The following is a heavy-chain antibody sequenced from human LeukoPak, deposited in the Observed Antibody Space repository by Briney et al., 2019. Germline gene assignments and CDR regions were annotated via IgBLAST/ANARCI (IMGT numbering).Heavy chain of an antibody. CDR1: GFTFSSYS. CDR2: ISSSSSYI. J-gene: IGHJ3*02. Sequence: GGSLRLSCAASGFTFSSYSMNWVRQAPGKGLEWVSSISSSSSYIYYADSVKGRFTISRDNAKNSLYLQMNSLRAEDTAVYYCARDFRWSGGSRDAFDIWGQGTMVTVSS. V-gene: IGHV3-21*01. CDR3: ARDFRWSGGSRDAFDI. D-gene: IGHD2-15*01.